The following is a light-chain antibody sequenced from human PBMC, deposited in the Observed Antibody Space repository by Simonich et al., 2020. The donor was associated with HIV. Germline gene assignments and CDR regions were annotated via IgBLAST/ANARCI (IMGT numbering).Light chain of an antibody. Sequence: NFMLTQPHSVSESPGKTVTISCTRSSGSIASSFVQWYQQRPGSSPTTVIYEDYQRPSGVPDLFSGSIDSSSNSASRTISGLKTEDEADYFCQSYDSNNHWVFGGGTKLTVL. J-gene: IGLJ3*02. CDR3: QSYDSNNHWV. CDR2: EDY. V-gene: IGLV6-57*01. CDR1: SGSIASSF.